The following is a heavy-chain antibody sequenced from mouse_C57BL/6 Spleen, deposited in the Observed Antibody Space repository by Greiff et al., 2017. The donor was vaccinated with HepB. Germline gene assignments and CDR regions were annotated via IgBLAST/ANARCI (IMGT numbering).Heavy chain of an antibody. CDR2: ISSGSSTI. CDR3: ARPDPYAMDY. J-gene: IGHJ4*01. CDR1: GFTFSDYG. Sequence: EVKVVESGGGLVKPGGSLKLSCAASGFTFSDYGMHWVRQAPEKGLEWVAYISSGSSTIYYADTVKGRFTISRDNAKNTLFLQMTSLRSEDTAMYYCARPDPYAMDYWGQGTSVTVSS. V-gene: IGHV5-17*01.